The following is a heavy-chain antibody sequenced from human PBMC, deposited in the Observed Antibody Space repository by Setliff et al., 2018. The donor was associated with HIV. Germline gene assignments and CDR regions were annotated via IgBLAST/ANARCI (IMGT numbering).Heavy chain of an antibody. Sequence: TLSLTCAVSGSSISSGYYWGWIRQPPGKGLEWIGSIYHSGSTYYNPSLKSRVTISVDTSKNQFSLKLSSVTAADTAVYYCARPNSSGWYPGAFDIWGQGTMVTVSS. CDR1: GSSISSGYY. CDR2: IYHSGST. CDR3: ARPNSSGWYPGAFDI. J-gene: IGHJ3*02. V-gene: IGHV4-38-2*01. D-gene: IGHD6-19*01.